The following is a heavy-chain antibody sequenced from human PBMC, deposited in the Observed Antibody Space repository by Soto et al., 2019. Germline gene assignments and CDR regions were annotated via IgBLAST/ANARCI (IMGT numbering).Heavy chain of an antibody. V-gene: IGHV3-23*01. CDR3: AKAAGISTIFGVSYMDV. CDR1: GFTFSSYA. CDR2: ISGSGGST. Sequence: GGSLRLSCAASGFTFSSYAMSWVRQAPGKGLEWVSAISGSGGSTYYADSVKGRFTISRDNSKNTLYLQMNSLRAEDTAVYYCAKAAGISTIFGVSYMDVWGKGTTVTVSS. J-gene: IGHJ6*03. D-gene: IGHD3-3*01.